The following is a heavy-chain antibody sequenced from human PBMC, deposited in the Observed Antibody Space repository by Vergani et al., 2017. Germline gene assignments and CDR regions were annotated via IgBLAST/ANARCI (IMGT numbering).Heavy chain of an antibody. CDR1: GGPFSSYA. V-gene: IGHV1-69*01. CDR3: ARDSSGWQTYWYFDL. CDR2: IIPIFGTA. Sequence: QVQLVQSGAEVKKPGSSVKVSCKASGGPFSSYAISWVRQAPGQGLEWMGGIIPIFGTANYAQKFQGGVTITADESTSTAYMELSSLRSEDTAVYYCARDSSGWQTYWYFDLWGRGTLVTVSS. J-gene: IGHJ2*01. D-gene: IGHD6-19*01.